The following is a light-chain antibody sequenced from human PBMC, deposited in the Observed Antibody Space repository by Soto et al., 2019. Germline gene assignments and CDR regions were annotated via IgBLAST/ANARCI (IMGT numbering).Light chain of an antibody. J-gene: IGLJ1*01. CDR3: CSYTTSNTRQIV. Sequence: QFVLTQPSSVSRSPGQSITISCTGTSSDVGGYNYVSWYQQHPGKAPKFMIYDVSNRPSGVSNRFSGSKSGNTASLTISGLQAEDEADYYCCSYTTSNTRQIVLGTGTKVTVL. V-gene: IGLV2-14*01. CDR2: DVS. CDR1: SSDVGGYNY.